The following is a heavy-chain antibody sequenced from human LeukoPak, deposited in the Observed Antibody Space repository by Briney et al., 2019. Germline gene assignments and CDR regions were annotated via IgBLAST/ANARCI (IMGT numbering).Heavy chain of an antibody. D-gene: IGHD2-2*01. CDR2: IYYSGST. Sequence: SETLSLTCTVSGGSISSSSYYWGWIRQPPGKGLEWIGSIYYSGSTYYNPSLKSRVTISVDTSKNQFSLRLSSVTAADTAVYYCARDVVVPAVGLYYMDVWGKGTTVTVSS. CDR1: GGSISSSSYY. J-gene: IGHJ6*03. CDR3: ARDVVVPAVGLYYMDV. V-gene: IGHV4-39*07.